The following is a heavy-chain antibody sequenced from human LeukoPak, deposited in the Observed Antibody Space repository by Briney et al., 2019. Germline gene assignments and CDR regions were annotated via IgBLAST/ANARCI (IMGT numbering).Heavy chain of an antibody. CDR2: IYYSGST. CDR1: GGSITSSSYY. J-gene: IGHJ6*03. Sequence: SETLSLTCTVSGGSITSSSYYWGWIRQPPGKGLEWIGSIYYSGSTYYNPSLKRRLTISVDTSKNQFSLNLSSVTAADTAVYYCARHAHYPYHMDVWGKGTTVTVSS. CDR3: ARHAHYPYHMDV. V-gene: IGHV4-39*01.